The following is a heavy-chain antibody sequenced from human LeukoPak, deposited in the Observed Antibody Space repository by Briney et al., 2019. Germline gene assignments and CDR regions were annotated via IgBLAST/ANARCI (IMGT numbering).Heavy chain of an antibody. Sequence: PSQTLSLTCTVSGGSISSGGYYWSWIRQHPGKGLEWIGYIYYSGSTYYNPSLKSRVTISVDTSKNQFSLKLSSVTAADTAVYSCARREAMVRGPGYFDYWGQGTLVTVSS. CDR2: IYYSGST. D-gene: IGHD3-10*01. V-gene: IGHV4-31*03. J-gene: IGHJ4*02. CDR3: ARREAMVRGPGYFDY. CDR1: GGSISSGGYY.